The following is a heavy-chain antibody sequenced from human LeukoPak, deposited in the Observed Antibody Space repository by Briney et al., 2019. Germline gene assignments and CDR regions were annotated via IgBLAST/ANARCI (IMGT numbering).Heavy chain of an antibody. V-gene: IGHV4-39*01. CDR1: GGSISSGDYY. CDR3: ARHVRDSGRGGNYFDY. CDR2: IYYSGST. Sequence: SQTLSLTCTVSGGSISSGDYYWGWIRQPPGKGLEWIGSIYYSGSTYYNPSLKSRVAISVDTSKNQFSLKLSSVTAADTAVYFCARHVRDSGRGGNYFDYWGQGTLVTVSS. D-gene: IGHD1-26*01. J-gene: IGHJ4*02.